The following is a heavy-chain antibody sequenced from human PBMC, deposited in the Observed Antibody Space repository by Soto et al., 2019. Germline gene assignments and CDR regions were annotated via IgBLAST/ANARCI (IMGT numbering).Heavy chain of an antibody. Sequence: QVQLQQWGAGLLKPSETLSLTCAVYGGSFSGYYWTWIRQPPGTGLEWIGEINHSGSTNYNPSLKSRVTISVDTSKNQFSLKLTSVTAADKAVYYCARDKIPGLFDYWGQGTLVTVSS. V-gene: IGHV4-34*01. CDR1: GGSFSGYY. CDR3: ARDKIPGLFDY. J-gene: IGHJ4*02. D-gene: IGHD2-21*01. CDR2: INHSGST.